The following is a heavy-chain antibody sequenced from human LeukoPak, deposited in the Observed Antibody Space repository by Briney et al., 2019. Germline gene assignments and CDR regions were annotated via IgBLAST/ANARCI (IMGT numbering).Heavy chain of an antibody. CDR3: ARTYYYDSSGYYYYFDY. D-gene: IGHD3-22*01. V-gene: IGHV1-69*13. Sequence: SVKVSCKASGGTFSSYAISWVRQAPGQGLEWMGGIIPIFGTANYAQKFQGRVTITADESTSTAYMELSSLRSEDTAVYYCARTYYYDSSGYYYYFDYWGQGTLVTVSS. CDR2: IIPIFGTA. J-gene: IGHJ4*02. CDR1: GGTFSSYA.